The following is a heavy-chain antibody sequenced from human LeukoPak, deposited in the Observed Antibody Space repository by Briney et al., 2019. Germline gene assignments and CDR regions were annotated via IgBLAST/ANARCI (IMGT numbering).Heavy chain of an antibody. V-gene: IGHV4-59*01. J-gene: IGHJ4*02. CDR2: IYYSGST. CDR1: GGSISSYY. CDR3: ARVDSSSWYVVDY. D-gene: IGHD6-13*01. Sequence: SETLSLTCTVSGGSISSYYWSWIRQPPGKGLEWIGYIYYSGSTNYNPSLKSRVTISVDTSKNQFSLKLSSVTAADTAVYYCARVDSSSWYVVDYWGQGTLVTVSS.